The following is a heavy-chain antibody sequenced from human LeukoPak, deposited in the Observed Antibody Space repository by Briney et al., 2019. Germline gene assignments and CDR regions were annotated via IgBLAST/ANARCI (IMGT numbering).Heavy chain of an antibody. CDR2: ISAYNGNT. J-gene: IGHJ6*03. D-gene: IGHD6-6*01. CDR3: ARGYSCSFWGNYYYYMDV. CDR1: GYTFTSYG. Sequence: ASVKVSCKASGYTFTSYGISWVRQAPGQGLEWMGWISAYNGNTNYAQKLQGRVTMTTDTSTSTAYMELRSLRSDDTAVYYCARGYSCSFWGNYYYYMDVWGKGTTVTVSS. V-gene: IGHV1-18*01.